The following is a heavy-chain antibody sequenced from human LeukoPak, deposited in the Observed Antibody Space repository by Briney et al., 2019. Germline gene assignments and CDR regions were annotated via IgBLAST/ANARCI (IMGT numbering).Heavy chain of an antibody. CDR3: ARDYSSSWYRHEYFQH. Sequence: PGGSLRLSCAASGFTFSSYGMHWVRQAPGKGLEWVAFIRYDGSNKYYADSVKGRFTISRDNSKNTLYLQMNSLRAEDTAVYYCARDYSSSWYRHEYFQHWGQGTLATVSS. D-gene: IGHD6-13*01. CDR2: IRYDGSNK. V-gene: IGHV3-30*02. CDR1: GFTFSSYG. J-gene: IGHJ1*01.